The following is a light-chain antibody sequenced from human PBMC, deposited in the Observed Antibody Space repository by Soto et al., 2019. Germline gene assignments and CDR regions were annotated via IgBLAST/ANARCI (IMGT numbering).Light chain of an antibody. V-gene: IGLV1-40*01. J-gene: IGLJ3*02. Sequence: QSVLTQPPSVSGAPGQRVTISCTGSSSNIGAGYDVHWYQQLPGTAPNLLIYGNSNRPSGVPDRFSGSKSVPSASLAITGLQAEDEADYYCQSYDSSLSGSVFGGGTKLT. CDR2: GNS. CDR1: SSNIGAGYD. CDR3: QSYDSSLSGSV.